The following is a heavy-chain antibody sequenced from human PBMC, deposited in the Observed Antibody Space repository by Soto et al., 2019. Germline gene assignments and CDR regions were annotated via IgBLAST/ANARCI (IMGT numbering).Heavy chain of an antibody. Sequence: QVQLVESGGGVVQPGRSLRLSCAASGFTFSSYGMHWVRQAPGKGLEWVAVISYDGSNEYYADSVKGRFTISRDNSKNTLYLQMNSLRAEDTAVYYCAKESGGYWGQGTLVTVSS. V-gene: IGHV3-30*18. CDR1: GFTFSSYG. CDR3: AKESGGY. J-gene: IGHJ4*02. D-gene: IGHD5-12*01. CDR2: ISYDGSNE.